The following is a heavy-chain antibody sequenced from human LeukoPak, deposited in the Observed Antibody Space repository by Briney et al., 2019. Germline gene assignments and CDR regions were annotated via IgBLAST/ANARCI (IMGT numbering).Heavy chain of an antibody. J-gene: IGHJ4*02. CDR3: ARLDPHRYYFDY. Sequence: ASVKVSCKASGYTFTSYAMHWVRQAPGQRLEWMGWINAGNGNTKYSQKFQGRVTITRDTSASTAYMELSSLRSEDTAVYYCARLDPHRYYFDYWGQGTLVTVSS. CDR2: INAGNGNT. CDR1: GYTFTSYA. D-gene: IGHD1-14*01. V-gene: IGHV1-3*01.